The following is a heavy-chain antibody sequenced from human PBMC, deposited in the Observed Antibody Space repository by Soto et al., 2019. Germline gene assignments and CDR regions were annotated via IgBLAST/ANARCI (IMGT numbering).Heavy chain of an antibody. J-gene: IGHJ4*02. Sequence: ASVKVSCKASGYTFTGYYMHWVRQAPGQGLEWMGWINPNSGGTNYAQKFQGWVTMTRDTSISTAYMELSRLRSDDTAVYYCARDQLSSWSRNILLFDYWGQGTLVTVSS. V-gene: IGHV1-2*04. D-gene: IGHD6-13*01. CDR1: GYTFTGYY. CDR2: INPNSGGT. CDR3: ARDQLSSWSRNILLFDY.